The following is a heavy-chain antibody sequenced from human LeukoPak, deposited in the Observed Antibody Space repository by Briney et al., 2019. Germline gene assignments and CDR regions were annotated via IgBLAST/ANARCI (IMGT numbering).Heavy chain of an antibody. D-gene: IGHD3-22*01. CDR3: ARGTMIVVVNWFDP. CDR1: GASISSGGYY. CDR2: INHSGST. V-gene: IGHV4-34*01. J-gene: IGHJ5*02. Sequence: PSETLSLTCSVSGASISSGGYYWSWIRQPPGKGLEWIGEINHSGSTNYNPSLRSRVTISVDTSKNQFSLKLSSVTAADTAVYYCARGTMIVVVNWFDPWGQGTLVTVSS.